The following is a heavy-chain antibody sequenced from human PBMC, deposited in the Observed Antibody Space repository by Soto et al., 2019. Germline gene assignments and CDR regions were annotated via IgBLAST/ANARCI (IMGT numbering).Heavy chain of an antibody. CDR1: GVTFTNHG. V-gene: IGHV3-30*03. CDR2: ISYNGIDK. D-gene: IGHD5-12*01. Sequence: QMHLVESRGGLVQPAMSLRLSCAVSGVTFTNHGIHWVRQAPGKGLEWVADISYNGIDKWYVDSVKGRFTISRDNFGDKAYLQMNGLRPEDTAVYYCASGEGQNGHDTRFDHWGQGTLVTVSS. CDR3: ASGEGQNGHDTRFDH. J-gene: IGHJ4*02.